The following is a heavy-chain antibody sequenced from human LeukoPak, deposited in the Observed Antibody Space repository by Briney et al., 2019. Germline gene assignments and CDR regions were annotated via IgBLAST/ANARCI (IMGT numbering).Heavy chain of an antibody. CDR2: IYYSGST. CDR3: ARDSGMSAAMLVDDWFDP. Sequence: SETLSLTCTVSGGSISSYYWSWIRQPPGKGLEWIGYIYYSGSTNYNPSLKSRVTISVDTSKNQFSLKLSSVTAADTAVYYCARDSGMSAAMLVDDWFDPWGQGTLVTVSS. V-gene: IGHV4-59*01. J-gene: IGHJ5*02. D-gene: IGHD2-2*01. CDR1: GGSISSYY.